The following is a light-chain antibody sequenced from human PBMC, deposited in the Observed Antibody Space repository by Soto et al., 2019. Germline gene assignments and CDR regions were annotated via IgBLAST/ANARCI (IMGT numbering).Light chain of an antibody. J-gene: IGKJ1*01. CDR1: QSISRN. Sequence: DIVLTQSPGTLSLSPGERATLSCRASQSISRNLAWYQQKPGQAPRPLIYAASTRATGIPARFSGSGSGTEFTLTISSLQSEDFAVYYCQHYNNWPPWTFGQGTKVDIK. V-gene: IGKV3-15*01. CDR2: AAS. CDR3: QHYNNWPPWT.